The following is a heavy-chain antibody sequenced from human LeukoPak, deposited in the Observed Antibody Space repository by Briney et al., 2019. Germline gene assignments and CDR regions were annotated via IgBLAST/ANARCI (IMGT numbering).Heavy chain of an antibody. V-gene: IGHV3-49*04. D-gene: IGHD1-14*01. Sequence: GGSLRLSCTTAGFTFGHYAMSWVRQAPGRGLEWVGFIRSKVYGGATEYAASMKGRFSISRDDSKNIAYLQMSSLKTEDTAVYYCIRDYGPELLQYFQHWGQGTLVTVSS. J-gene: IGHJ1*01. CDR1: GFTFGHYA. CDR2: IRSKVYGGAT. CDR3: IRDYGPELLQYFQH.